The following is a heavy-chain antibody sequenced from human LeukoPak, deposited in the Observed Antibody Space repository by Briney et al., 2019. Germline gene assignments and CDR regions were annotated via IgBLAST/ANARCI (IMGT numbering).Heavy chain of an antibody. CDR1: RGSISSSSYY. CDR2: IYYSGST. D-gene: IGHD3-10*01. V-gene: IGHV4-39*07. CDR3: RSYYYGLYYFDY. Sequence: SETLSLTCTVSRGSISSSSYYWGWIRQPPGKGLEWIGSIYYSGSTYYNPSLKSRVTISVDTSKNQFSLKLSSVTAADTAVYYCRSYYYGLYYFDYWGQGTLVTVSS. J-gene: IGHJ4*02.